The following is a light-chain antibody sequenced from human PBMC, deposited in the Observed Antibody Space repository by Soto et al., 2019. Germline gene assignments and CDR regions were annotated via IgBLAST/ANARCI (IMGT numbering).Light chain of an antibody. CDR3: HQLKSYPLT. Sequence: DIQLTQSPSFLSASVRDRVTITCRASQGINSYVAWYQQKSGKAPKLLIYAASTLQSGVPSRFSGSGSGTEFTLTISSLQPEDFAIYHCHQLKSYPLTFGGGTKVEIK. CDR1: QGINSY. V-gene: IGKV1-9*01. J-gene: IGKJ4*01. CDR2: AAS.